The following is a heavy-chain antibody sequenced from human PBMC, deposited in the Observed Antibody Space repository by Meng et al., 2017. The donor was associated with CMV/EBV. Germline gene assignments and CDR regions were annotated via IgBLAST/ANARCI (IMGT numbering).Heavy chain of an antibody. J-gene: IGHJ2*01. Sequence: SETLSLTCAVYGGSFSGYYWSWTRQPPGKGLEWIGEINHSGSTNYNPSLKSRVTISVDTSKNQFSLKLSSVTAADTAVYYCASGRYQLRYSPYWYFDLWGRGTLVTVSS. D-gene: IGHD2-2*01. CDR2: INHSGST. CDR3: ASGRYQLRYSPYWYFDL. CDR1: GGSFSGYY. V-gene: IGHV4-34*01.